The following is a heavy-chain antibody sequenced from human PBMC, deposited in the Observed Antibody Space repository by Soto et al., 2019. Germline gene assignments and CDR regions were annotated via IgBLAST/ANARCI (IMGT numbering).Heavy chain of an antibody. V-gene: IGHV1-3*05. J-gene: IGHJ3*02. Sequence: QVQLVQSGAEEKKPGASVKVSCKASGYTFTSYAMHWVRQAPGQRLEWMGWINAGNGNTKYSQKFQGRVTITRDTSASTAYMELSSLRPEDTAVYYCARDRGVRATSRAFDIWGQGTMVTVSS. CDR2: INAGNGNT. D-gene: IGHD1-26*01. CDR3: ARDRGVRATSRAFDI. CDR1: GYTFTSYA.